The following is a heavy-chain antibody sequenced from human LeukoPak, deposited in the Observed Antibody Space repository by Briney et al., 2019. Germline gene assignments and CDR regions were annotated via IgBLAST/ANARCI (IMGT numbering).Heavy chain of an antibody. J-gene: IGHJ4*02. Sequence: SGGSLRLSCAASGFTFSSYSMNWVRQAPGKGLEWVSSISSSSYIYYADSVKGRFTISRDNAKNSLYLQMNSLRAEDTAVYYCARDERSIVGATIFDYWGQGTLVTVSS. D-gene: IGHD1-26*01. V-gene: IGHV3-21*01. CDR1: GFTFSSYS. CDR2: ISSSSYI. CDR3: ARDERSIVGATIFDY.